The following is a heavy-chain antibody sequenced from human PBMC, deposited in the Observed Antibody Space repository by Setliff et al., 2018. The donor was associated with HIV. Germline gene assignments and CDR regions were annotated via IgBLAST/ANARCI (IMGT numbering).Heavy chain of an antibody. CDR3: AGCITGTTHWFDP. J-gene: IGHJ5*02. CDR1: GGSISSTCW. D-gene: IGHD1-20*01. V-gene: IGHV4-4*02. Sequence: PSETLSLTCAVSGGSISSTCWWSWVRQSPGKGLEWIGEIYHSGSTHYNPSLKSRVTISVDTSKNQFSLKLSSVTAADTAVYYCAGCITGTTHWFDPWGQGTLVTAPQ. CDR2: IYHSGST.